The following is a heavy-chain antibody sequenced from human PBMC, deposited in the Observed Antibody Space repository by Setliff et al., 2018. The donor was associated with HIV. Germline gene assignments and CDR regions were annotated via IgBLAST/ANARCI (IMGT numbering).Heavy chain of an antibody. Sequence: SETLSLTCTVSGGSISSYYWSWIRQPAGKGLEWIGRIYTSGSTNYNPPLKSRVTMSVDTSKNKFSLKLSSVTAADTAVYYCARGSYYEYYYYMDVWGKGTTVTVSS. J-gene: IGHJ6*03. CDR2: IYTSGST. CDR1: GGSISSYY. D-gene: IGHD1-26*01. V-gene: IGHV4-4*07. CDR3: ARGSYYEYYYYMDV.